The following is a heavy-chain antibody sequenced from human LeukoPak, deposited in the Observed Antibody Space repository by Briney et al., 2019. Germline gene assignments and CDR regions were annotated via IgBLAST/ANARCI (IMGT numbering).Heavy chain of an antibody. CDR2: IYYSGST. V-gene: IGHV4-59*01. D-gene: IGHD4-17*01. CDR1: GGSISSYY. J-gene: IGHJ4*02. Sequence: PSETLSLTCTVSGGSISSYYWSWIRQPPGKGLEWIGYIYYSGSTNYNPSLKSRVTISVDTSKNQFSLKLSSVTAADTAVYYCARAKTTVTTIPSFDYWGQGTLVTASS. CDR3: ARAKTTVTTIPSFDY.